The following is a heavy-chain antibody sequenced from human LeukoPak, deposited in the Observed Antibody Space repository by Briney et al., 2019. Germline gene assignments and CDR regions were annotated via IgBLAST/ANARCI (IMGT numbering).Heavy chain of an antibody. V-gene: IGHV3-21*01. CDR1: GFSFSAYN. CDR2: IRPSGAHR. CDR3: ARDAAYFDSSGYYPDPLDY. Sequence: GGSLRLSCAASGFSFSAYNINWVRQAPGKGLEWVSCIRPSGAHRYYADSVRGRFTISRDNAKNSVYLQMNSLRAEDTAVYYCARDAAYFDSSGYYPDPLDYWGQGTLVSVSS. D-gene: IGHD3-22*01. J-gene: IGHJ4*02.